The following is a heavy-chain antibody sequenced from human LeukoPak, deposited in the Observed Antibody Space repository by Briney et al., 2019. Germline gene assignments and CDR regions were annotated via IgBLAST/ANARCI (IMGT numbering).Heavy chain of an antibody. V-gene: IGHV1-3*01. Sequence: ASVKVSCKVSGYTFTSYAMHWVRQAPGQRLEWMGWINAGNGNTKYSRKFQGRVTITRDTSASTAYMELSSLRSEDTAVYYCARGYSSGWYQGGFDYWGQGTLVTVSS. CDR1: GYTFTSYA. D-gene: IGHD6-19*01. CDR3: ARGYSSGWYQGGFDY. CDR2: INAGNGNT. J-gene: IGHJ4*02.